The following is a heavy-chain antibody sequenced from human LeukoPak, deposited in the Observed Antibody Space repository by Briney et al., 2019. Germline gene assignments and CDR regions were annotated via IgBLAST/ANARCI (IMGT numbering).Heavy chain of an antibody. J-gene: IGHJ4*02. CDR3: VRALMGTSDH. CDR2: MNSDGSTT. V-gene: IGHV3-74*01. D-gene: IGHD7-27*01. CDR1: GFTFSRDW. Sequence: PGGSLRLSCAASGFTFSRDWMHWVRQGPGKGLVWVSRMNSDGSTTNYADSVKGRFTISRDNAKNTLYLQMNSLRAEDTAVYYCVRALMGTSDHWGQGSLVTVS.